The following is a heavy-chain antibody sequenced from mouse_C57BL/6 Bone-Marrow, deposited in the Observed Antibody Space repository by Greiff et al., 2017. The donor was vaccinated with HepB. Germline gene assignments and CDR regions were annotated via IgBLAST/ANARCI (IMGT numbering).Heavy chain of an antibody. J-gene: IGHJ4*01. CDR1: GFSLTSYG. Sequence: VMLVESGPGLVQPSQSLSITCTVSGFSLTSYGVHWVRQSPGKGLEWLGVIWSGGSTDYNAAFISRLSISKDNSKSQVFFKMNSLQADDTAIYYCARDGYYGYYYYAMDYWGQGTSVTVSS. V-gene: IGHV2-2*01. CDR3: ARDGYYGYYYYAMDY. D-gene: IGHD2-3*01. CDR2: IWSGGST.